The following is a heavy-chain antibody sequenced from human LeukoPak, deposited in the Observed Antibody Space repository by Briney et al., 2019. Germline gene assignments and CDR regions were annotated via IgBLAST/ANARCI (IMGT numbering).Heavy chain of an antibody. J-gene: IGHJ3*01. CDR3: AIHGGGTIRIEAFDV. D-gene: IGHD3-3*01. Sequence: GGTLRLSCAASPFTFSSYGTSWVRQAPGKGLEWVSAIIGDGRDIFYADAVKGRFTISRDNSKNTLYLQMNSLRDEDTALYYCAIHGGGTIRIEAFDVWGQGTMVTISS. CDR1: PFTFSSYG. CDR2: IIGDGRDI. V-gene: IGHV3-23*01.